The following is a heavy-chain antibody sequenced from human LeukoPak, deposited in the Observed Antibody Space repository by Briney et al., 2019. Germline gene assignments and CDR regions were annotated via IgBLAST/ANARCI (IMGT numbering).Heavy chain of an antibody. D-gene: IGHD3-22*01. CDR2: TYYSGNT. CDR3: TRGRAYYDSTGYYY. Sequence: SETLSLTCTVSGGSMTNYYWTWIRQSPGKGLEWIGHTYYSGNTNYNPSLKSRVTISIDTSKNQFSLKLSSVTAADTAVYYCTRGRAYYDSTGYYYWGRGILVTVSS. CDR1: GGSMTNYY. J-gene: IGHJ4*02. V-gene: IGHV4-59*01.